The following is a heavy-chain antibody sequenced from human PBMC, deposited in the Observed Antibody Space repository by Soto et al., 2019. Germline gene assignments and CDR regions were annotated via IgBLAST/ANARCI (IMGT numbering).Heavy chain of an antibody. CDR1: GGTFSSYT. Sequence: QVQLVQSGAEVKKPGSSVKVSCKASGGTFSSYTISWVRQAPGQGLEWMGRIIPILGIANYAQKFQGRVTITADKSTSRAYRELSSLRTEDTAVYDCARDGRGYDEEMGVGYRGPGTLVTVPS. V-gene: IGHV1-69*08. J-gene: IGHJ4*02. D-gene: IGHD5-12*01. CDR2: IIPILGIA. CDR3: ARDGRGYDEEMGVGY.